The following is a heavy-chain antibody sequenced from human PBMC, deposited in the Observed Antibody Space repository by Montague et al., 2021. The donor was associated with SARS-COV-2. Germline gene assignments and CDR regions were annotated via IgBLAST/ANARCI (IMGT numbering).Heavy chain of an antibody. CDR1: GGSISSYY. J-gene: IGHJ3*02. Sequence: SETLSLTCTVSGGSISSYYWSWIRQPPGKGLEWIGYIYYSRSTNYNPSLKSRVTISVDTSKNQFSLKVRSVTAADTAVYYCARRRERWCDAFDIWGQGTMVTVSS. CDR2: IYYSRST. D-gene: IGHD2-21*01. CDR3: ARRRERWCDAFDI. V-gene: IGHV4-59*08.